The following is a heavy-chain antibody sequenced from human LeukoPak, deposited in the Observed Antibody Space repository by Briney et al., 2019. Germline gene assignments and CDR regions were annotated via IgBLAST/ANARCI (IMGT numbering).Heavy chain of an antibody. CDR3: ARVSCSGGSCYEFDY. CDR2: INPNSGGT. Sequence: ASVKVSYKASGYTFTGYYMHWVRQAPGQGLEWMGWINPNSGGTNYAQQFQGWVTMTRDTSISTAYMELSRLRSDDTAVYYCARVSCSGGSCYEFDYWGQGTLVTVSS. V-gene: IGHV1-2*04. CDR1: GYTFTGYY. D-gene: IGHD2-15*01. J-gene: IGHJ4*02.